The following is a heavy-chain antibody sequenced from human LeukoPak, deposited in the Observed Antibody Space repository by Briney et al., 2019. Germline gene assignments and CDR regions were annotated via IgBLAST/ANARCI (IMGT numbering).Heavy chain of an antibody. CDR3: AKSPCGFWSGYCNWFDP. V-gene: IGHV3-23*01. CDR2: ISGSGGST. J-gene: IGHJ5*02. D-gene: IGHD3-3*01. Sequence: PGGSLRLSCAASGFTFSSYAMSWVRQAPGKGLEWVSAISGSGGSTYYADSVKGRFTISRDNSKNTLYLQMNSLRAEDTAVYYCAKSPCGFWSGYCNWFDPWGQGTLVTVSS. CDR1: GFTFSSYA.